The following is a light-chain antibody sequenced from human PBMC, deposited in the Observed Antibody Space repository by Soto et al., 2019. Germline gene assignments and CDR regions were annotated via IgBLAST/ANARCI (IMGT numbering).Light chain of an antibody. V-gene: IGLV2-14*01. CDR1: SSDVGGYDY. CDR3: SSYTGISTQV. J-gene: IGLJ3*02. CDR2: GVN. Sequence: QSVLTQPASVSGSPGQSITISCTGTSSDVGGYDYVYWYQQHPGKVPKLIIYGVNSRPSGISYRFSGSKSGNTASLTISGLQAEDEADYYCSSYTGISTQVFGGGTKLTVL.